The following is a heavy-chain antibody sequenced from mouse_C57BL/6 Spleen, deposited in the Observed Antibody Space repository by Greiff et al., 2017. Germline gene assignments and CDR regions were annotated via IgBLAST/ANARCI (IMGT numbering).Heavy chain of an antibody. D-gene: IGHD2-4*01. CDR1: GYAFTNYL. CDR2: LNPGSGGT. Sequence: VQVVESGAELVRPGTSVKVSCKASGYAFTNYLIEWVKQRPGQGLEWIGVLNPGSGGTNYNEKFKGKATLTADKSSSTAYMQLSSLTSEDSAVYCCARSPDYDGAMDYWGQGTSVTVSS. J-gene: IGHJ4*01. V-gene: IGHV1-54*01. CDR3: ARSPDYDGAMDY.